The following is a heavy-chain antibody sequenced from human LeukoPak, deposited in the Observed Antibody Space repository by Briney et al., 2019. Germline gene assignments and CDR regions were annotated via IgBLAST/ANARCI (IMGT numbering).Heavy chain of an antibody. J-gene: IGHJ3*02. CDR1: GYSFTNYW. CDR3: ARGYCSTTSCYPYAFDI. V-gene: IGHV5-51*01. Sequence: HGESLKISCKGSGYSFTNYWIGWVRQMPGKGPEWMGIIYPGDSDTRYSPPFQGQVTVSADKSISTAYLQWSSLKASDTGMYSCARGYCSTTSCYPYAFDIWGQGTMVTVSS. D-gene: IGHD2-2*01. CDR2: IYPGDSDT.